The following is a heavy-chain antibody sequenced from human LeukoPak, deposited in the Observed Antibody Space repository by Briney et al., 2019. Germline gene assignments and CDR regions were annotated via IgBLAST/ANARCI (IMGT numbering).Heavy chain of an antibody. Sequence: GGSLRLSCAASGFTFSSYAMSWVRQAPGKGLEWVSAISSGGGSSSYADSVKGRLTISRDNSKNTLYLQMNSLRAEDTAVYYCAKESYYYDSSGYYYAYVDYFVYWGQGTLVTVSS. J-gene: IGHJ4*02. CDR1: GFTFSSYA. V-gene: IGHV3-23*01. D-gene: IGHD3-22*01. CDR3: AKESYYYDSSGYYYAYVDYFVY. CDR2: ISSGGGSS.